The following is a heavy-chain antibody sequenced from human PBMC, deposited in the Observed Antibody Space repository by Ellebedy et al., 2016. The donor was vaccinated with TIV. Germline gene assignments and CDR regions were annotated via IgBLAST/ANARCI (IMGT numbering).Heavy chain of an antibody. CDR3: ARDQWLGRAYYFDN. V-gene: IGHV3-7*01. J-gene: IGHJ4*02. CDR2: INQDGSER. D-gene: IGHD6-19*01. CDR1: GFTFSNYW. Sequence: GESLKISCAASGFTFSNYWMTWVRQAPGKGLEWVASINQDGSERNYVDSVKGRFAISRDNAKNSLYLQMNSLGDEDTAVYYCARDQWLGRAYYFDNWGQGTLVTVSS.